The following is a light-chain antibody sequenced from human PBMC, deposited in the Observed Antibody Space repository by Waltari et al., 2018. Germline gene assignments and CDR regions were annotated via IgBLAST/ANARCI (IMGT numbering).Light chain of an antibody. CDR1: SGHSRYV. J-gene: IGLJ2*01. CDR3: ETWDSNTHGV. CDR2: VESGGRF. V-gene: IGLV4-60*03. Sequence: QPVLTQSSSASAFLGSSVKLTCTLSSGHSRYVIAWHQQQPGKAPRYLMKVESGGRFDKGSGVLDRFSGARAGADRYLTSSNLQPEDEADYYCETWDSNTHGVFGGGTKVIGL.